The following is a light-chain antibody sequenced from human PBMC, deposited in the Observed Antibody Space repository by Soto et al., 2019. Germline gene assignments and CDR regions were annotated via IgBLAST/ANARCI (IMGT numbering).Light chain of an antibody. CDR1: QSLLHSNGYNY. Sequence: DIVMTHSPLSLPVTPGEPASISCRSSQSLLHSNGYNYLDWYLQKPGQSPQLLIYLGSNRASGVPDMFSGSGSGTDFTLRISRVEAEDVGVYYCMQALQTLWTFGQGTKVEIK. CDR2: LGS. J-gene: IGKJ1*01. CDR3: MQALQTLWT. V-gene: IGKV2-28*01.